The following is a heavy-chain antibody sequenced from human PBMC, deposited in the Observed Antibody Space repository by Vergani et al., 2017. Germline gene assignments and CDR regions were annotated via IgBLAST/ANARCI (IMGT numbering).Heavy chain of an antibody. CDR1: GFTFSSYG. D-gene: IGHD2-15*01. Sequence: QVQLVESGGGVVQPGGSLRLSCAASGFTFSSYGMHWVRQAPGKGLEWVAFIRYDGSNKYYADSVKGRFTISRDNSKNTLYLQMGSLRAEDMAVYYCARSMVVVAATDYWGQGTLVTVSS. V-gene: IGHV3-30*02. J-gene: IGHJ4*02. CDR2: IRYDGSNK. CDR3: ARSMVVVAATDY.